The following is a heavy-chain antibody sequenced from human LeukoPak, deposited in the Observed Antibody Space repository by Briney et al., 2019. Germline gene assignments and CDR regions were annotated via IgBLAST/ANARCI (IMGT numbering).Heavy chain of an antibody. Sequence: ASVKVSCKASGYTFTNFGITWVRQAPGQGLEWMGWISAYNGNTNYAQKFQGRVTMTTDTSTSTAYMELRSLRSDDTAVSYCARDPRIVGTTPDWFDPWGQGTRVTVSS. CDR2: ISAYNGNT. J-gene: IGHJ5*02. CDR1: GYTFTNFG. CDR3: ARDPRIVGTTPDWFDP. D-gene: IGHD1-26*01. V-gene: IGHV1-18*01.